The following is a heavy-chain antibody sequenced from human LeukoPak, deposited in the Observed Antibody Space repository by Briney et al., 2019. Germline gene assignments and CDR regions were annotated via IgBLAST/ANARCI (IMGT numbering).Heavy chain of an antibody. CDR2: INPNSGGT. Sequence: ASVKVSCKASGYTFTGYYMHWVRQAPGQGLEWMGWINPNSGGTNYAQKFQGRVTMTRDTSISTAYMELSRLRSDDTAVYYCARELRYFDWLLFTSWFDPWGQGTLVTVSS. V-gene: IGHV1-2*02. CDR1: GYTFTGYY. CDR3: ARELRYFDWLLFTSWFDP. D-gene: IGHD3-9*01. J-gene: IGHJ5*02.